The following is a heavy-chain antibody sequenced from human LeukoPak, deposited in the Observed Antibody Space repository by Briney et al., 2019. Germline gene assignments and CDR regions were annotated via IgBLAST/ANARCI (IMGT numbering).Heavy chain of an antibody. J-gene: IGHJ4*02. CDR2: INHGGST. CDR3: ASLGYCSGGSCYPIDY. D-gene: IGHD2-15*01. V-gene: IGHV4-34*01. CDR1: GGSFSGYY. Sequence: SETLSLTCAVYGGSFSGYYWSWIRQPPGKGLEWIGEINHGGSTNYNPSLKSRVTISVDTSKNQFSLKLSSVTAADTAVYYCASLGYCSGGSCYPIDYWGQGTLVTVSS.